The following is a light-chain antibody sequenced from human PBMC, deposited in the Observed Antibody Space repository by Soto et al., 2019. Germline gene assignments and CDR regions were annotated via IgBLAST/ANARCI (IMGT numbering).Light chain of an antibody. CDR3: QQRSAWPLT. J-gene: IGKJ4*01. CDR1: QSVRGY. V-gene: IGKV3-11*01. CDR2: DAY. Sequence: EIVLTQSPATLSLSPGERATLSCRASQSVRGYLAWYQQKLGQAPRLLISDAYNRAAGVPARFSGSGSGADFTLTISSLEPEDFAVYYCQQRSAWPLTFGGGTKVESK.